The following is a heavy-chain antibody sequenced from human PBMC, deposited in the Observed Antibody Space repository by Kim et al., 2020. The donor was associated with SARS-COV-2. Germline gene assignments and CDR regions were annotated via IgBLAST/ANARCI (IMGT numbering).Heavy chain of an antibody. D-gene: IGHD3-10*01. Sequence: SVKVSCKASGGTFSSYAISWVRQAPGQGLEWMGGIIPIFGTANYAQKFQGRVTITADESTSTAYMELSSLRSEDTAVYYCARAPREVRDDAFDIWGQGTMVTVSS. CDR1: GGTFSSYA. CDR2: IIPIFGTA. V-gene: IGHV1-69*13. J-gene: IGHJ3*02. CDR3: ARAPREVRDDAFDI.